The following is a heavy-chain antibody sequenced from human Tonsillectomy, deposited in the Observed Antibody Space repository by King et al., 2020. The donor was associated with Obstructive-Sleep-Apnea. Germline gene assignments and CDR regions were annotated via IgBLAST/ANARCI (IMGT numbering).Heavy chain of an antibody. CDR3: ASWYYDFWSGYYPWEYYYGMDV. CDR2: IYYSGST. CDR1: GGSVSSGSYY. J-gene: IGHJ6*02. Sequence: LQLQESGPGLVKPSETLSLTCTVSGGSVSSGSYYWSWIRQPPGKGLEWIGYIYYSGSTNYNPSLKSRVTISVDTSKNQFSLKLSSVTAADTAVYYCASWYYDFWSGYYPWEYYYGMDVWGQGTTVTVSS. D-gene: IGHD3-3*01. V-gene: IGHV4-61*01.